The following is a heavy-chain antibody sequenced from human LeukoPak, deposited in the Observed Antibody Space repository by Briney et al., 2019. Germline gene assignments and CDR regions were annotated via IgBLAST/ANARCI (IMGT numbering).Heavy chain of an antibody. CDR3: ARRSGWYRGGYFDY. CDR2: INHSGST. Sequence: SETLSLTCAVYGGSFSGYYWSWIRQPPGKGLEWIGEINHSGSTNYNPSLKSRVTISVDTSKNQISLKLCSVTAADTAVYYCARRSGWYRGGYFDYWGQGTLVTVSS. V-gene: IGHV4-34*01. D-gene: IGHD6-19*01. CDR1: GGSFSGYY. J-gene: IGHJ4*02.